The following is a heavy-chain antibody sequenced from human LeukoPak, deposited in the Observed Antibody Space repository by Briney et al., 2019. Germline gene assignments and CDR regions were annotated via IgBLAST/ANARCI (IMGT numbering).Heavy chain of an antibody. CDR1: GFTVNNNY. CDR3: ARAPPAVTTNTSA. J-gene: IGHJ5*02. Sequence: GGSLRLSCAASGFTVNNNYMNWVRQAPGKGLEWVSLIYSGGTTSYADSVKGRFTISRDNSKNTLYLQMNSLRVEDTAVYYCARAPPAVTTNTSAWGQGTLVTVPS. V-gene: IGHV3-66*01. D-gene: IGHD4-11*01. CDR2: IYSGGTT.